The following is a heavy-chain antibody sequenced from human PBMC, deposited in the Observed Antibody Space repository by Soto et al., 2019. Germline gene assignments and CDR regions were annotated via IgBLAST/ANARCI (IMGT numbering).Heavy chain of an antibody. D-gene: IGHD6-13*01. CDR3: AYSSTPFDY. Sequence: GGSLRLSCAASGFTVNSHFMSWVRQAPGKGLEWVSFIYTDRSTYYAGSVKGRFTISRDNSKNTLYLQMNSLRAEDTAVYYCAYSSTPFDYWGQRTLVTGSS. J-gene: IGHJ4*02. V-gene: IGHV3-66*01. CDR2: IYTDRST. CDR1: GFTVNSHF.